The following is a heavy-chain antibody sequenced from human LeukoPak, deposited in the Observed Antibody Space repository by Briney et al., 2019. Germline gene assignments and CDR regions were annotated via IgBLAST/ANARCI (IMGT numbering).Heavy chain of an antibody. V-gene: IGHV1-69*01. CDR3: ARGKDHYYYGMDV. CDR1: GGVFRSYA. J-gene: IGHJ6*02. CDR2: VIPFFGTP. Sequence: SVTVSCKTSGGVFRSYAINWVRQAPGQGLEWMGLVIPFFGTPNYAQRFQGRVTITADESTSTTYMELSSLRSEDTAVYYCARGKDHYYYGMDVWGQGTTVTVSS.